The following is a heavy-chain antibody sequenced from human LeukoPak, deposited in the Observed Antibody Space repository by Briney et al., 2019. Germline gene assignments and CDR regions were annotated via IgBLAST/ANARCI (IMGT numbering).Heavy chain of an antibody. V-gene: IGHV4-30-4*01. J-gene: IGHJ5*02. CDR1: GGSISSGGYY. CDR2: IYYSGST. CDR3: ARGKGESVYDFWSGYNWFDP. Sequence: PPQTLSLTCTVSGGSISSGGYYWSWIRQPPGKGLEWIGYIYYSGSTYYNPSLKSRVTISVDTSKNQFSLKLSSVTAADTAVYYCARGKGESVYDFWSGYNWFDPWGQGTLVTVSS. D-gene: IGHD3-3*01.